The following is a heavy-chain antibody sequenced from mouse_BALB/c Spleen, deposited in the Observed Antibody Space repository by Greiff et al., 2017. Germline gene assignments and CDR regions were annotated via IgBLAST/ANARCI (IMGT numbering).Heavy chain of an antibody. J-gene: IGHJ4*01. CDR3: ARIYYDYLYAMDY. Sequence: VQLQQPGAELVKPGTSVKLSCKASGYNFTSYWINWVKLRPGQGLEWIGDIYPGSGSTNYNEKFKSKATLTVDTSSSTAYMQLSSLASEDSALYYCARIYYDYLYAMDYWGQGTSVTVSS. D-gene: IGHD2-4*01. CDR1: GYNFTSYW. CDR2: IYPGSGST. V-gene: IGHV1-55*01.